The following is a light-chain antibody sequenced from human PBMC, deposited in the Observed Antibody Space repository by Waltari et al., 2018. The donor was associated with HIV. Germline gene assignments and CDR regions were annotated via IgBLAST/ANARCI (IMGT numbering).Light chain of an antibody. CDR3: ATWDDSLIWV. CDR2: RNN. Sequence: QPVLTQPPSASGTPGHGVTISCSGSNSNIGTNSVYWYQHLPGMAPKLLIYRNNRRPSGIPDRFSGSRSGTSASLAISGLQSEDEADYYCATWDDSLIWVFGGGTKLTVL. CDR1: NSNIGTNS. V-gene: IGLV1-47*01. J-gene: IGLJ3*02.